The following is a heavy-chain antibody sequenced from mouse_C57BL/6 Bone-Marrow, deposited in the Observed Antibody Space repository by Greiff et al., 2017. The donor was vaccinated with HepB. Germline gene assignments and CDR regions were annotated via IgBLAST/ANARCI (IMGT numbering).Heavy chain of an antibody. Sequence: EVKVVESGGGLVQPGGSMKLSCVASGFTFSNYWMNWVRQSPEKGLEWVAQIRLKSDNYATHYAESVKGRFTISRDDSKSSVYLQMNNLRAEDTGIYYCTVHYGSSPYYFDYWGQGTTLTVSS. CDR3: TVHYGSSPYYFDY. V-gene: IGHV6-3*01. D-gene: IGHD1-1*01. CDR1: GFTFSNYW. J-gene: IGHJ2*01. CDR2: IRLKSDNYAT.